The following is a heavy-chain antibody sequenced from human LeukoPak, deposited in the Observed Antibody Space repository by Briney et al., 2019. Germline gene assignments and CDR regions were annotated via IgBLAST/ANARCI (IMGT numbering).Heavy chain of an antibody. D-gene: IGHD3-10*01. CDR2: IYHSGST. CDR3: AREHYGSGSYYNLYYFDY. CDR1: GYSISSGYY. V-gene: IGHV4-38-2*02. J-gene: IGHJ4*02. Sequence: SETLSLTCAVSGYSISSGYYWCWIRQPPGKGLEGIGSIYHSGSTYYNPSLKSRVTISVDTSKNQFSLKLSSVTAADTAVYYCAREHYGSGSYYNLYYFDYWGQGTLVTVSS.